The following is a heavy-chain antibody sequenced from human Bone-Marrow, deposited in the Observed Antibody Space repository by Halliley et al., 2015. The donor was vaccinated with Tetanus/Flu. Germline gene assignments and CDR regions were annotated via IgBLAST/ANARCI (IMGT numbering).Heavy chain of an antibody. Sequence: QLVQSGGEMKRPGASVKVSCKASGFIFSDYGISWMRQAPGQGLEWMGWINPYNGNTLYAQKFQDRVTMTTYASTSTAYIELRSLRSDAPAVFYCSRDDIVAIRSPKWFDPWGQGTLVTVSS. D-gene: IGHD2-15*01. J-gene: IGHJ5*02. CDR3: SRDDIVAIRSPKWFDP. CDR2: INPYNGNT. CDR1: GFIFSDYG. V-gene: IGHV1-18*01.